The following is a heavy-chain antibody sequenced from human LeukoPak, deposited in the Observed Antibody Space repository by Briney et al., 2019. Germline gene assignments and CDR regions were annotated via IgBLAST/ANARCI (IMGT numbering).Heavy chain of an antibody. Sequence: SETLSLTCTVSGGSINSGPYYWGWIRQPPGKGLEWIGSIYYSGNTYYNPSLKSRVTISVDTSKNQFSLKLSSVTAADTALYYCAGRDFYYMDVWGKGTTVTVSS. J-gene: IGHJ6*03. CDR2: IYYSGNT. CDR1: GGSINSGPYY. V-gene: IGHV4-39*01. CDR3: AGRDFYYMDV.